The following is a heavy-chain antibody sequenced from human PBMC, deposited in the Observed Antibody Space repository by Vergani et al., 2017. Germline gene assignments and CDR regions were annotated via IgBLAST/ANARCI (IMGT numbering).Heavy chain of an antibody. Sequence: QVQLQESGPGLVKPPGTLSLTCAVSGDSISSNNCWTWVRQPPGKGLEWIGEICHTEDTKYSPSLKSRVTVSVDTSKSQFSLKLNSVTVADTAVYYCARSRPYCTSGSCPAIWGQGTLVNVSS. D-gene: IGHD2-15*01. V-gene: IGHV4-4*03. CDR1: GDSISSNNC. J-gene: IGHJ4*02. CDR2: ICHTEDT. CDR3: ARSRPYCTSGSCPAI.